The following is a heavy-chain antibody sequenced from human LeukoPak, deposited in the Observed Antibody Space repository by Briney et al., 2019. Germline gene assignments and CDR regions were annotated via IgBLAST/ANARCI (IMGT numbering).Heavy chain of an antibody. CDR2: ISPDGSTT. CDR1: GFTFSNYW. J-gene: IGHJ4*02. V-gene: IGHV3-74*01. Sequence: GGSLRLSYAASGFTFSNYWMHWVRQGPGKGLVWVSRISPDGSTTTYADSVKGRFIISRDSAQNTVYLQMSSLRLEDTAVYYCAREYSSSSGRAFDYWGQGTLVTASS. CDR3: AREYSSSSGRAFDY. D-gene: IGHD6-6*01.